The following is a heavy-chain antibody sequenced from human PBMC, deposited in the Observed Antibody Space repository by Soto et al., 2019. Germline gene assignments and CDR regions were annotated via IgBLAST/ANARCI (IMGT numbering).Heavy chain of an antibody. Sequence: QMQLVQSGGEGKKPGSSVKVSCKASGGTLSSFINYPINWVRQAPGQGLEWMGGIVPNVGTVNYAQKFQGRVTITADKSTGTAYMEVSSLRSEDTALYYCARRDTSGFLRYFDNWGQGTLVTVSS. CDR3: ARRDTSGFLRYFDN. CDR1: GGTLSSFINYP. V-gene: IGHV1-69*06. CDR2: IVPNVGTV. D-gene: IGHD3-3*01. J-gene: IGHJ4*02.